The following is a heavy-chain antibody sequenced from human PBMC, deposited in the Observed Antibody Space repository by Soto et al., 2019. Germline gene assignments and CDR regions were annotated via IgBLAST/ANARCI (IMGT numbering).Heavy chain of an antibody. CDR1: GGSFSGYY. V-gene: IGHV4-34*01. CDR2: INHSGST. D-gene: IGHD6-6*01. J-gene: IGHJ5*02. Sequence: QVQLQQWGAGLLKPSETLSLTCAVYGGSFSGYYWSWIRQPPGKGLEWFGEINHSGSTNYNPSLKSRVTISVDTSKNQFSLKLSSVTASDTAVYYCARGHGIAARSWFDPWGQGTLVTVSS. CDR3: ARGHGIAARSWFDP.